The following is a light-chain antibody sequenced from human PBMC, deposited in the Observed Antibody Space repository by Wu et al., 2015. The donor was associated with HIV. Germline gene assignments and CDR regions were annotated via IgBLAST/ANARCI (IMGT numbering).Light chain of an antibody. Sequence: EIVLTQSPATLSLSPGERATLSCRASQSVGYFLAWFQQKPGQSPRLLIYDASNRATDIPPRFSGSGSGTDLTLTISSLEPEDFAIYFCQQRSKWPITFGQGTRLEIK. CDR1: QSVGYF. CDR3: QQRSKWPIT. V-gene: IGKV3-11*01. J-gene: IGKJ5*01. CDR2: DAS.